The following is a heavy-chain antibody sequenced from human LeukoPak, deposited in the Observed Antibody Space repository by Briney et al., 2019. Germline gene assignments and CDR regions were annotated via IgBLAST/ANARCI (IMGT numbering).Heavy chain of an antibody. J-gene: IGHJ4*02. CDR2: IIPIFGTA. Sequence: SVKVSCKASGGTFSSYAISWVRQAPGQGLEWMGGIIPIFGTANYAQKFQGRVTITTDESTSTAYMELSSLRSEDTAVYYCARDGRGYYYDSSGYYDYWGQGTLVTVSS. V-gene: IGHV1-69*05. D-gene: IGHD3-22*01. CDR1: GGTFSSYA. CDR3: ARDGRGYYYDSSGYYDY.